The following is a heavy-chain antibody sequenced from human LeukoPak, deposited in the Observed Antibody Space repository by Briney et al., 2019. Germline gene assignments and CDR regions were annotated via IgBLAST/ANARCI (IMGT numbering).Heavy chain of an antibody. CDR1: GGSISSGGYY. D-gene: IGHD3-16*01. J-gene: IGHJ4*02. V-gene: IGHV4-31*03. CDR2: IYYSGST. CDR3: ARYGLYGYYFDY. Sequence: SQTLPLTCTVSGGSISSGGYYWSWIRQHPGKGLEWIGYIYYSGSTYYNPSLKSRVTISVDTSKNQFSLKLSSVTAADTAVYSCARYGLYGYYFDYWGQGTLVTVSS.